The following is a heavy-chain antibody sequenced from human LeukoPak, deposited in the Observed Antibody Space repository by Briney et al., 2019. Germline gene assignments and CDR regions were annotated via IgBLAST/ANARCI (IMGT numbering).Heavy chain of an antibody. Sequence: SETLSLTCAVYGGSFSGYHWSWIRQPPGKGLEWIGEINHSGSTNYNPSLKSRVTISVDTSKNQFSLKLSSVTAADTAVYYCARDDYYGSGSCDYWGQGTLVTVSS. D-gene: IGHD3-10*01. CDR2: INHSGST. CDR1: GGSFSGYH. J-gene: IGHJ4*02. V-gene: IGHV4-34*01. CDR3: ARDDYYGSGSCDY.